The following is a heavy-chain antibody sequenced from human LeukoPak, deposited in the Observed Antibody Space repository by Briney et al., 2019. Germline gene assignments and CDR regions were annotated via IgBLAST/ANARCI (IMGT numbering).Heavy chain of an antibody. J-gene: IGHJ4*02. V-gene: IGHV3-66*01. Sequence: GGSLRLSCAASGFTVSDNYMSWVRQAPGKGLEWVSVFYSGGSTRYADSVKGRFTISRDNSKNTLYLQLNSLRAEDTAVYYCASDYYDSSGYYSVLGYWGQGTLVTVSS. D-gene: IGHD3-22*01. CDR2: FYSGGST. CDR3: ASDYYDSSGYYSVLGY. CDR1: GFTVSDNY.